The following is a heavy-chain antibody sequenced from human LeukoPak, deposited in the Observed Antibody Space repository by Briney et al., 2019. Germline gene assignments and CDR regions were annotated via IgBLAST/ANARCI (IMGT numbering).Heavy chain of an antibody. D-gene: IGHD3-16*02. V-gene: IGHV3-66*01. CDR3: ARAFTFGGVIVGYYFDY. CDR2: IYSGGST. CDR1: EFSVGSNY. Sequence: TGGSLRLSCAASEFSVGSNYMTWVRQAPGKGLEWVSLIYSGGSTYYADSVKGRFTISRDNSKNTLYLQMNSLRAEDTAVYYCARAFTFGGVIVGYYFDYWGQGTLVTVSS. J-gene: IGHJ4*02.